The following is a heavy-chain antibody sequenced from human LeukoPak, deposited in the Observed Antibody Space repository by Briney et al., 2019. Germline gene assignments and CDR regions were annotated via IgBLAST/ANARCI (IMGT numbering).Heavy chain of an antibody. CDR2: IIPILGIA. CDR3: ARVSSANPYYDFWSGYYSGEFDY. V-gene: IGHV1-69*02. D-gene: IGHD3-3*01. CDR1: GGTFSSYT. J-gene: IGHJ4*02. Sequence: ASVKVSCKASGGTFSSYTISWVRQAPGQGLEWMGRIIPILGIANYAQKFQGRVTITADKSTSTAYMELSSPRSEDTAVYYCARVSSANPYYDFWSGYYSGEFDYWGRGTLVTVSS.